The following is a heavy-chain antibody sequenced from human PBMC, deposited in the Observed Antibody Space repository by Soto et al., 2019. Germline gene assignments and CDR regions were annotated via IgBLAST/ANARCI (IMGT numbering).Heavy chain of an antibody. Sequence: PGESLKISCKGSGYSFTSYWISWVRQMPGKGLEWMGRIDPSDSYTNYSPSFQGHVTISADKSISTAYLQWSSLKASDTAMYYCARQPGYSSGWYAGSGYCYYGMDVWGQGTRVTVSS. V-gene: IGHV5-10-1*01. CDR1: GYSFTSYW. J-gene: IGHJ6*02. CDR2: IDPSDSYT. D-gene: IGHD6-19*01. CDR3: ARQPGYSSGWYAGSGYCYYGMDV.